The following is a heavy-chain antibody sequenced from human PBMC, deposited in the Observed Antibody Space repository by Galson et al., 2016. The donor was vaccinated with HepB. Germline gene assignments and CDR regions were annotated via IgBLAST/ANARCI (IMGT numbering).Heavy chain of an antibody. J-gene: IGHJ4*02. Sequence: SVKVSCKASGGTFINYAISWVRQTPGQGLEWMGGIIHLFGTTTYIQKFQGRLTITADKSTSTAYMELSSLLAEVTAVYYCATLNVGDNFSSFNYWGQGAMVTVAS. CDR1: GGTFINYA. V-gene: IGHV1-69*06. D-gene: IGHD1-1*01. CDR2: IIHLFGTT. CDR3: ATLNVGDNFSSFNY.